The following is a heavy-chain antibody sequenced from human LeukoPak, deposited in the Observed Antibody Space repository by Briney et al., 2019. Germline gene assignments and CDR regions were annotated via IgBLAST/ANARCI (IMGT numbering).Heavy chain of an antibody. CDR2: IIPIFGTA. V-gene: IGHV1-69*06. J-gene: IGHJ4*02. CDR1: GGTFSSYA. Sequence: ASVKVSCKASGGTFSSYAISWVRQAPGQGLEWMGGIIPIFGTANYAQKFQGRVTMTEDTSTDTAYMELSSLRSEDTAVYYCATSTPIGYWGQGTLVTVSS. CDR3: ATSTPIGY.